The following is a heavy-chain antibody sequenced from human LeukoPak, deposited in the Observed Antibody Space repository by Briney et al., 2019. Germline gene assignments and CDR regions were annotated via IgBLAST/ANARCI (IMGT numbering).Heavy chain of an antibody. J-gene: IGHJ5*01. CDR1: GFTFSDSY. CDR3: AQTGRNNYFDS. CDR2: ISSSGHTI. Sequence: GGSQRLSCAASGFTFSDSYMSWIRQAPGEGLDWLACISSSGHTIYYAESVRGRFTISRDNAKNSLYLQLNSLRPEDTAVYYCAQTGRNNYFDSWGQGTLVTVSS. V-gene: IGHV3-11*01.